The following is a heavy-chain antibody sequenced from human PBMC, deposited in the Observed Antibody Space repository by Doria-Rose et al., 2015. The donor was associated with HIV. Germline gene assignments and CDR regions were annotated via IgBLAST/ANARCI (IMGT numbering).Heavy chain of an antibody. CDR1: GGSFSGYY. CDR2: INHSGST. CDR3: ARGLLRGGWNDVDYYYGMNV. J-gene: IGHJ6*02. Sequence: QVQLQQWGAGLVKPSETLSLTCAVFGGSFSGYYWSWIRQPPGKGLEWIGEINHSGSTKYKTSLKSRVTISVDTSKNLFSQKLSSVTAADTAVYYCARGLLRGGWNDVDYYYGMNVWGQGTTVTVSS. D-gene: IGHD1-1*01. V-gene: IGHV4-34*01.